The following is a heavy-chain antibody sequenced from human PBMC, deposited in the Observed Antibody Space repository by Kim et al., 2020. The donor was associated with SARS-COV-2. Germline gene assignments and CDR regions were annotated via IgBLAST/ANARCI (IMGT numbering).Heavy chain of an antibody. J-gene: IGHJ4*01. Sequence: SETLSLTCTVSGGSISSGGYYWSWIRQHPVKGLEWIGYIYYSGCTYYNRSLKSRVTISVDTSKNHFSLKLSSVTAADTAVDYCARKYCSGGSCSYFDDWG. CDR1: GGSISSGGYY. V-gene: IGHV4-31*03. CDR2: IYYSGCT. CDR3: ARKYCSGGSCSYFDD. D-gene: IGHD2-15*01.